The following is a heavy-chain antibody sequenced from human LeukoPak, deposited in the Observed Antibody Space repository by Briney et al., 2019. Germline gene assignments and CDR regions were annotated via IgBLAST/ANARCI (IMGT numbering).Heavy chain of an antibody. Sequence: GGSLRLSCAASGFTFSRYWMSWMRQAPGKGPEWVANIKYDGYEEYYVDSVKGRFTISRDNAKNSLYLQLNSLRVEDTAVYYCKSGGAAPGSFDYWGQGTLVTVSP. CDR1: GFTFSRYW. V-gene: IGHV3-7*01. CDR3: KSGGAAPGSFDY. J-gene: IGHJ4*02. D-gene: IGHD1-1*01. CDR2: IKYDGYEE.